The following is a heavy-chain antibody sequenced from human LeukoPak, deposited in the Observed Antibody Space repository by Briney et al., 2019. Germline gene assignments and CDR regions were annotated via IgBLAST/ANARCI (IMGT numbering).Heavy chain of an antibody. J-gene: IGHJ4*02. CDR2: IYYSGST. D-gene: IGHD6-13*01. CDR3: ARVGYSSSWYNSPGIPNYFDY. CDR1: GGSISSGGYY. V-gene: IGHV4-31*03. Sequence: SQTLSLTCTVSGGSISSGGYYWSWIRQHPGKGLEWIGYIYYSGSTYYSPSLKSRVTISVDTSKNQFSLKLSSVTAADTAVYYCARVGYSSSWYNSPGIPNYFDYWGQGTLGTVSS.